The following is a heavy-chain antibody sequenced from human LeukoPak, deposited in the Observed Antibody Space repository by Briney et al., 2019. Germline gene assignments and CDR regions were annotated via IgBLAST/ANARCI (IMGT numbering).Heavy chain of an antibody. V-gene: IGHV1-18*04. CDR1: GYTFTINA. CDR2: IGAYNGNT. CDR3: ARSGLELLWFGELWY. D-gene: IGHD3-10*01. J-gene: IGHJ4*02. Sequence: ASVKVSCKASGYTFTINAISWVRQAPGQGVGWMGWIGAYNGNTNYAQKLQGRVTMTTDTSTSTAYMELRSLRSDDTAVYYCARSGLELLWFGELWYWGQGTLVTVSS.